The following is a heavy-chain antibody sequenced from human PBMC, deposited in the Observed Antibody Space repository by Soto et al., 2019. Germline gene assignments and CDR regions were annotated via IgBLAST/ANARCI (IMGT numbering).Heavy chain of an antibody. CDR3: AKKSDASPVPEADGV. CDR1: GFSVGSNY. V-gene: IGHV3-53*02. D-gene: IGHD2-8*01. CDR2: IYSNGDT. Sequence: EVQLVETGGGLIQPGGSLRLSCAASGFSVGSNYMTWVRQSPGKGLEWVSLIYSNGDTDYADSVKGRFSISRDNFKNTLYLQMNNLGAVDTAVYHCAKKSDASPVPEADGVWGGGTLVTVSS. J-gene: IGHJ4*02.